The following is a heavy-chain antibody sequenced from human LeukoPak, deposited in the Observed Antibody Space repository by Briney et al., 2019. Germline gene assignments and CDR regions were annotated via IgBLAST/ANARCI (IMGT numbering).Heavy chain of an antibody. J-gene: IGHJ4*02. D-gene: IGHD3-10*01. CDR3: AEVESSYCRI. Sequence: PGGSLRLSCVASGLTLGNYGMNWVRQAPGKGLEWVSSIGGGGSTTYYADSVRGRFTISRDNSKNSMYLQMSSLRAEDTAIYYCAEVESSYCRIWGQGTLVTVSS. V-gene: IGHV3-23*01. CDR2: IGGGGSTT. CDR1: GLTLGNYG.